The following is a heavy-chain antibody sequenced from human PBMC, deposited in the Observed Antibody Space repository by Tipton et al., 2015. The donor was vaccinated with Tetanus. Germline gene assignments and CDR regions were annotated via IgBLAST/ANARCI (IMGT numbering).Heavy chain of an antibody. D-gene: IGHD6-25*01. J-gene: IGHJ5*02. V-gene: IGHV4-38-2*01. CDR1: GYSISSGYY. CDR2: IYHRGNT. CDR3: ARSATVLNWFDP. Sequence: TLSLTCAVSGYSISSGYYWGWIRLPPGKGLEWIGSIYHRGNTYYNPSLKSRVTISVDMSKNQFSLKLSSVTAADTALYYCARSATVLNWFDPWGQGTLVTVSS.